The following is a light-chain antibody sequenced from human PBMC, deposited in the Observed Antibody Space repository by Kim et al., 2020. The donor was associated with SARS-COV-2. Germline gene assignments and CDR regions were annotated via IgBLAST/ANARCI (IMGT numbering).Light chain of an antibody. V-gene: IGLV1-44*01. CDR2: SNN. J-gene: IGLJ2*01. CDR1: SSNNVSNT. Sequence: RAHSSCSGSSSNNVSNTVNWDQELPGTAPKLLIYSNNQRPSGVPDRVSGSKAGTSASLAISGLQSEDEADYYCAAWDDSRNGRVVFGGGTQLTVL. CDR3: AAWDDSRNGRVV.